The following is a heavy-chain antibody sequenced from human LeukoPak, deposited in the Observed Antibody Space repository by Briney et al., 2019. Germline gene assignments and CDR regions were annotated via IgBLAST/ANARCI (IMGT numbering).Heavy chain of an antibody. CDR3: ARAGGPFSSSRPFDY. D-gene: IGHD6-13*01. V-gene: IGHV1-69*10. CDR2: IIPIFGIA. Sequence: GASVKVSCKASGGTFSSYAISWVRQAPGQGLEWMGGIIPIFGIANYAQKFQGRVTITADKSTSTAYMELSSLRSGDTAVYYCARAGGPFSSSRPFDYWGQGTLVTVSS. J-gene: IGHJ4*02. CDR1: GGTFSSYA.